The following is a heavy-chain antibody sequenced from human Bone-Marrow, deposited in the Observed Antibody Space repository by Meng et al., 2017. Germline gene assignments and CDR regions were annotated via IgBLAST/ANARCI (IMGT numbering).Heavy chain of an antibody. CDR1: GYTFTGYY. CDR3: ARRYIAYCGGDCYSGDAFDI. CDR2: INPNSGGT. Sequence: ASVKVSCKASGYTFTGYYMHWVRQAPGQGLEWMGWINPNSGGTNYAQKFQGRVTISVDTSKNQFSLKLSSVTAADTAVYYCARRYIAYCGGDCYSGDAFDIWGQGTMVTVSS. D-gene: IGHD2-21*02. V-gene: IGHV1-2*02. J-gene: IGHJ3*02.